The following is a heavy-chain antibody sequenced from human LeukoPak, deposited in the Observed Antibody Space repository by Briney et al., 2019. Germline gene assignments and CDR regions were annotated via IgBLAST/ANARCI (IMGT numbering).Heavy chain of an antibody. CDR3: ARDRGYGSGSYYNTLYYYYYMDV. Sequence: GGSLRLSCAASGFTFDDYAMHWVRQAPGKGLEWVSGISWNSGSIVYADSVKGRFTISRDNAKNSLYLQMDSLRAEDTAVYYCARDRGYGSGSYYNTLYYYYYMDVWGKGTTVTISS. D-gene: IGHD3-10*01. J-gene: IGHJ6*03. CDR1: GFTFDDYA. V-gene: IGHV3-9*01. CDR2: ISWNSGSI.